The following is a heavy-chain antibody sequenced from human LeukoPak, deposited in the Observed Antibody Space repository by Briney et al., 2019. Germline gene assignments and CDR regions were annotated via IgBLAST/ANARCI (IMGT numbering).Heavy chain of an antibody. J-gene: IGHJ6*02. CDR3: AREARYYDILTGFHNYSGVDV. D-gene: IGHD3-9*01. CDR2: IYGTGTT. CDR1: GFTVTSSY. V-gene: IGHV3-66*01. Sequence: GGSLRLSCAGSGFTVTSSYMTWVRQAPGKGLECVSAIYGTGTTYYADSAKGRFTVSRDSSSNTLHLQMNSLRAEDSAVYYCAREARYYDILTGFHNYSGVDVWGQGTTVTVSS.